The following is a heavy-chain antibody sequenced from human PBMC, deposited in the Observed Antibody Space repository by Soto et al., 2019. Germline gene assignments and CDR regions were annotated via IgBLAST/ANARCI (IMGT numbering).Heavy chain of an antibody. Sequence: GGSLRLSCAASGFTFSGYAMSWVRQAPGKGLEWVSAISGSGGNTYYADSVKGRFTISRDNSKNTLYLQMNSLRAEDTAVYYCAXDLDYSPASDYYYGMDVWGQGTTVTVSS. CDR3: AXDLDYSPASDYYYGMDV. V-gene: IGHV3-23*01. CDR2: ISGSGGNT. J-gene: IGHJ6*02. CDR1: GFTFSGYA. D-gene: IGHD4-4*01.